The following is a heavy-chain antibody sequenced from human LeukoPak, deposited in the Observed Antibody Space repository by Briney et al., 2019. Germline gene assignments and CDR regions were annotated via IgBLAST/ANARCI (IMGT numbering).Heavy chain of an antibody. CDR1: GGSFSSYY. Sequence: SETLSLTCAVYGGSFSSYYWSWIRQPPGKGLEWIGYIYYSGSTNYNPSLKSRVTISVDTSKNQFSLKLSSVTAADTAVYYCARVVRGGYDVYYFDYWGQGTLVTVSS. J-gene: IGHJ4*02. V-gene: IGHV4-59*01. CDR3: ARVVRGGYDVYYFDY. D-gene: IGHD3-10*01. CDR2: IYYSGST.